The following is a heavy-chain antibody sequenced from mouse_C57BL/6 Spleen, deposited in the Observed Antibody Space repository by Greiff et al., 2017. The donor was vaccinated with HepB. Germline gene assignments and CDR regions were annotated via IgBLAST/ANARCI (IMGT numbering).Heavy chain of an antibody. CDR2: ISSGGSYT. CDR1: GFTFSSYG. Sequence: EVQLVESGGDLVKPGGSLKLSCAASGFTFSSYGMSWVRQTPDKRLEWVATISSGGSYTYYPDSVKGRFTISRDNAKNTLYLQMSSLKSEDTAMYYCARGGEGNYVDYWGQGTTLTVSS. J-gene: IGHJ2*01. CDR3: ARGGEGNYVDY. V-gene: IGHV5-6*01.